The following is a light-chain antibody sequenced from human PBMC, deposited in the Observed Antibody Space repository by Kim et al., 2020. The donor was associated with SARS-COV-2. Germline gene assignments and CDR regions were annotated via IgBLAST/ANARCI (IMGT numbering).Light chain of an antibody. V-gene: IGKV3-11*01. Sequence: LSQGERATLSGRASQSVSSYLAWYQQKPGQAPRLLICDASSRATGIPARFSGSWSRTYFTLTISSLEPDDVAVYYCQQRSNWPWTFGQGTKVDIK. CDR3: QQRSNWPWT. J-gene: IGKJ1*01. CDR1: QSVSSY. CDR2: DAS.